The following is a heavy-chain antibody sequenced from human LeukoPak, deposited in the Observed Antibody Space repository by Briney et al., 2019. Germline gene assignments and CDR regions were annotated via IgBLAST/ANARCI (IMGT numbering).Heavy chain of an antibody. CDR3: TRDGFDYGNTYYFDY. J-gene: IGHJ4*02. CDR1: GFTFGDYA. V-gene: IGHV3-49*03. D-gene: IGHD4-17*01. CDR2: IRSKAYGGTT. Sequence: GGSLRLSCTASGFTFGDYAMSWFRQAPGKGLEWVGFIRSKAYGGTTEYAASVKGRFTISRDDSKGIAYLQMNSLKTEDTAVYYCTRDGFDYGNTYYFDYWGQGTLVTVSS.